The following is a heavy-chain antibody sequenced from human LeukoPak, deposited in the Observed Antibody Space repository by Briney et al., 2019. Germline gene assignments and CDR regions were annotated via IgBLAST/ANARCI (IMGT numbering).Heavy chain of an antibody. CDR2: INARGDT. J-gene: IGHJ5*02. Sequence: SETLSLTCAVYGWSFNDYYWNWIRQPPGKGLEWIGEINARGDTNFNPSLKSRVTISVDTSKSQFSLRLTSMIAADTAVYYCARGQVPAARGYNWFDPWGRGTLVTVSS. D-gene: IGHD2-2*01. V-gene: IGHV4-34*01. CDR1: GWSFNDYY. CDR3: ARGQVPAARGYNWFDP.